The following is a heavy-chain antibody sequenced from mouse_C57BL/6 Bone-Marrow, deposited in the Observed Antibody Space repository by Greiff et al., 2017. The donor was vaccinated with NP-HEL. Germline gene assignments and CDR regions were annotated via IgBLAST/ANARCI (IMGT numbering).Heavy chain of an antibody. CDR3: ARGGNYHYLDY. Sequence: LQQPGAELVMPGASVKLSCKASGYTFTSYWMHWVKQRPGQGLEWIGEIDPSDSYTNYNQKFKGKSTLTVDKSSSTAYMQLSSLTSEDSAVYYCARGGNYHYLDYWGQGTTLTVSS. CDR1: GYTFTSYW. CDR2: IDPSDSYT. V-gene: IGHV1-69*01. J-gene: IGHJ2*01. D-gene: IGHD2-1*01.